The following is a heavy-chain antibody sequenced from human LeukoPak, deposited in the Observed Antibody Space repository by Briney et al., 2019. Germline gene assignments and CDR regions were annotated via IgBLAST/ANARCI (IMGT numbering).Heavy chain of an antibody. CDR1: GFTFSSYA. V-gene: IGHV3-23*01. Sequence: GGSLRLSCAASGFTFSSYAMSWVRQAPGKGLEWVSTFTGSGGSTYYADSVKGRFTISRDNSRDTLYLHINSLRAEDTAVYYCAKGAYSGSYSHLDYWGQGTLVTVSS. CDR2: FTGSGGST. CDR3: AKGAYSGSYSHLDY. D-gene: IGHD1-26*01. J-gene: IGHJ4*02.